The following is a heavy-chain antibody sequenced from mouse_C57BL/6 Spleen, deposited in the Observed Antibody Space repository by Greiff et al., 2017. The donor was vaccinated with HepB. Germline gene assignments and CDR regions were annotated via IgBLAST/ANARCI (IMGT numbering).Heavy chain of an antibody. Sequence: VQLQQSGPELVKPGASVKMSCKASGYTFTDYNMHWVKQSHGKSLEWIGYINPNNGGTSYNQKFKGKATLTGNKSSSTAYMELRSLTSEDSAVYYCARGYYGSSPAWCAYWGQGTLVTVSA. J-gene: IGHJ3*01. CDR1: GYTFTDYN. CDR2: INPNNGGT. CDR3: ARGYYGSSPAWCAY. V-gene: IGHV1-22*01. D-gene: IGHD1-1*01.